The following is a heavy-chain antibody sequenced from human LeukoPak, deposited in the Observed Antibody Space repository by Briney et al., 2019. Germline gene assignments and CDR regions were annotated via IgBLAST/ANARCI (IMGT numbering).Heavy chain of an antibody. J-gene: IGHJ2*01. Sequence: GGSLRLSCATSGFPFSAYDRHWVRQAPGKGLEWVSAFGSAGDTYYPGAVKGRFTISRDYAKNSLFLQMNNLIAGDTAVYFCVRGALPGDNWYFDLWGRGTLVTVSS. CDR2: FGSAGDT. CDR1: GFPFSAYD. V-gene: IGHV3-13*01. CDR3: VRGALPGDNWYFDL.